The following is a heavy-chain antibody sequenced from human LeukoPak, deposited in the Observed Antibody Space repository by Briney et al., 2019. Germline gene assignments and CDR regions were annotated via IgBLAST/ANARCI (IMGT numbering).Heavy chain of an antibody. CDR2: IYPRGST. Sequence: SETLSLTCTVSGGSISSYYWSWIRQPAGKGLEWIGGIYPRGSTTYNSSLKSRVTMSADTSKNHFSLKLSSLTAADTAVYYCARGRYCTATTCDAGGDAFDVWGQGTMVTVSS. D-gene: IGHD2-2*01. CDR1: GGSISSYY. CDR3: ARGRYCTATTCDAGGDAFDV. V-gene: IGHV4-4*07. J-gene: IGHJ3*01.